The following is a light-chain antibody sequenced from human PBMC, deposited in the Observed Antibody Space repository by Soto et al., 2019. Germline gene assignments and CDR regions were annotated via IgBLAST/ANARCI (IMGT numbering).Light chain of an antibody. J-gene: IGLJ1*01. CDR2: GVS. V-gene: IGLV2-23*02. CDR1: SSDVGTYNL. CDR3: CSYAADSTFV. Sequence: QSALTQPASVSGSPGQSITIPCTGTSSDVGTYNLVSWYQQHPGRAPQLMIYGVSKRPSGISNRFSGSKSGNTASLTIAGLQAEDEADYYCCSYAADSTFVFGTGTKLTVL.